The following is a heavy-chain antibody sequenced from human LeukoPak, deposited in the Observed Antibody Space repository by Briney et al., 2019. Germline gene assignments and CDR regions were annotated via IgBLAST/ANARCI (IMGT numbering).Heavy chain of an antibody. CDR3: AKEGYYYDSSGYYYGLGFDH. D-gene: IGHD3-22*01. J-gene: IGHJ4*02. Sequence: GRSLRLSCAASGFTFSSYGMSWVRQAPGKGLEWVSGISGSGGSTYYADSVKGRFTISRDNSKNTLYLQMNSLRAEDTAVYYCAKEGYYYDSSGYYYGLGFDHWGQGTLVTVSS. CDR1: GFTFSSYG. V-gene: IGHV3-23*01. CDR2: ISGSGGST.